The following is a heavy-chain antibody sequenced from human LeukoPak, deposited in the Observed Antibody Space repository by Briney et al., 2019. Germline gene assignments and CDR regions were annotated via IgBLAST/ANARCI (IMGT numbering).Heavy chain of an antibody. J-gene: IGHJ4*02. CDR2: INGDGSTT. Sequence: GGSLRLSCAASGFTFSSYWMHWVRQAPGKGLVWVSRINGDGSTTNYAGSVKGRFTISRDNARYSLYLQMNSLRVEDTAVYYCARARIAVAGALTAFDYWGQGTLVTVSS. D-gene: IGHD6-19*01. CDR1: GFTFSSYW. CDR3: ARARIAVAGALTAFDY. V-gene: IGHV3-74*01.